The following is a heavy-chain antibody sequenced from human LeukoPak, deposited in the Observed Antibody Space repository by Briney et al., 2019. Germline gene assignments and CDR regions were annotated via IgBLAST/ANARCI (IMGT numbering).Heavy chain of an antibody. V-gene: IGHV3-23*01. CDR1: GFTFSSYT. CDR2: ITTGGPNT. J-gene: IGHJ4*02. D-gene: IGHD7-27*01. Sequence: GGSLRLSCTASGFTFSSYTMSWVRQAPGKGLKWVSTITTGGPNTYYADSVKGRFTVSRDDSKHTLYLQMNSLRAEDTAVYYCAKDGGLWVSAHWGDSWGRGTLVTVSS. CDR3: AKDGGLWVSAHWGDS.